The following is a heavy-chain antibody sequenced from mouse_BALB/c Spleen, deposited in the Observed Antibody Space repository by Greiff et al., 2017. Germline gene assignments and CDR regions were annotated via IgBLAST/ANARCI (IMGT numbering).Heavy chain of an antibody. D-gene: IGHD1-1*02. CDR2: FYPGSGSI. J-gene: IGHJ2*01. Sequence: QVQLKESGAELVKPGASVKLSCKASGYTFTEYTIHWVKQRPGQGLEWIGWFYPGSGSIKYNEKFKDKATLTADKSSITVYMELSRLTSEDSAVYFGARDEGELVNGGHFDYWGQGTTLTVSS. CDR1: GYTFTEYT. V-gene: IGHV1-62-2*01. CDR3: ARDEGELVNGGHFDY.